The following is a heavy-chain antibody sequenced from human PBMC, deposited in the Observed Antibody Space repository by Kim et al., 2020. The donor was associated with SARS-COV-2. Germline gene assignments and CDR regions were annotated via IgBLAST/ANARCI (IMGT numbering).Heavy chain of an antibody. V-gene: IGHV1-3*01. D-gene: IGHD2-2*03. J-gene: IGHJ4*02. CDR3: ARGYGFCSATSCQTADF. Sequence: FQGRVTITRDTSASTAYMELSSLRAEDTAVYYCARGYGFCSATSCQTADFWGQGTLVTVSS.